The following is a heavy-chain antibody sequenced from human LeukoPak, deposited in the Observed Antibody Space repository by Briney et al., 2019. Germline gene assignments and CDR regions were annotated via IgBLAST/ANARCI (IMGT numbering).Heavy chain of an antibody. J-gene: IGHJ4*02. CDR3: AKAGAYGDYFDY. V-gene: IGHV3-9*03. D-gene: IGHD4-17*01. CDR1: GFTFSSYA. CDR2: ISWNSGSI. Sequence: GGSLRLSCAASGFTFSSYAMHWVRQAPGKGLEWVSGISWNSGSIGYADSVKGRFTISRDNAKNSLYLQVNSLRAEDMALYYCAKAGAYGDYFDYWGQGTLVTVSS.